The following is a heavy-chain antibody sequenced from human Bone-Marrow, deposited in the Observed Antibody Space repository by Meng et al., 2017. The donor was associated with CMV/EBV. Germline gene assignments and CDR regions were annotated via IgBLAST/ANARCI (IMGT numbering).Heavy chain of an antibody. J-gene: IGHJ5*02. V-gene: IGHV3-23*01. CDR1: GFTFSNAW. D-gene: IGHD2-2*01. CDR2: ISGSGGST. Sequence: GGSLRLSCAASGFTFSNAWMSWVRHAPGKGLEWVSAISGSGGSTYYADSVKGRFTISRDNSKNTLYLQMNSLRAEDTAVYYCAKGTFIVVVPAEQKWFEHWGQGTLFTVSS. CDR3: AKGTFIVVVPAEQKWFEH.